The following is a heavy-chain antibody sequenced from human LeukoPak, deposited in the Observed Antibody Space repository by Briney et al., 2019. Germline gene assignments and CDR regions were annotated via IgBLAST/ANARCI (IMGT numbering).Heavy chain of an antibody. CDR2: ITSSSCTI. CDR1: GFTFSGYT. CDR3: ARDRGYSTH. V-gene: IGHV3-48*02. D-gene: IGHD6-13*01. Sequence: GGSLRLSCVASGFTFSGYTMNWVRQAPGKGLEWVSSITSSSCTIYYADSVKGRFTISRDNAKNSLYLQMNSLRDEDTAVYYCARDRGYSTHWGQGTLVTVSS. J-gene: IGHJ4*02.